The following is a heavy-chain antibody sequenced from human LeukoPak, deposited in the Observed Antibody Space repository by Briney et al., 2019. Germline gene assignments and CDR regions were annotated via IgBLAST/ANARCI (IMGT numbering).Heavy chain of an antibody. CDR1: GFTFSSYE. D-gene: IGHD4-17*01. V-gene: IGHV3-48*03. J-gene: IGHJ5*02. Sequence: GGSLRLSCAAFGFTFSSYEMNWVRQAPGKGLEWVSYISSSGSTIYYADSVKGRFTISRDNAKNSLYLQMNSLRAEDTAVYYCARTVGYGDYHWFDPWGQGTLVTVSS. CDR3: ARTVGYGDYHWFDP. CDR2: ISSSGSTI.